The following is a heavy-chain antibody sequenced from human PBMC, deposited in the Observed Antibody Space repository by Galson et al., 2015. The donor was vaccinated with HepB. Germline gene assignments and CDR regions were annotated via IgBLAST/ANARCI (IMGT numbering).Heavy chain of an antibody. V-gene: IGHV1-2*05. CDR2: INPHTGDT. J-gene: IGHJ4*02. Sequence: SVKVSCKASGYIFTAYYLHWVRQAPGQGLEWMGRINPHTGDTNYAQPFQGRVTMTRDTSISTAYMELSRLSSDDTVVYYCTKEGSSNDFDFWGQGTLVTVSS. D-gene: IGHD6-13*01. CDR1: GYIFTAYY. CDR3: TKEGSSNDFDF.